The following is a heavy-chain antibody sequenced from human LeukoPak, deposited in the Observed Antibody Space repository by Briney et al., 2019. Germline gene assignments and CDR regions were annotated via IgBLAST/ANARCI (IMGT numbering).Heavy chain of an antibody. CDR2: IKQDASET. CDR3: VRDTGGSGSYPDY. J-gene: IGHJ4*02. CDR1: GFTLSNYW. D-gene: IGHD1-26*01. Sequence: GGSLRLSCAASGFTLSNYWMTWVRQAPGKGLEWVANIKQDASETWYEDSVKGRFTISRDNAKNSLYLQMNSLRAEDTAVYYCVRDTGGSGSYPDYWGQGTLVTVSS. V-gene: IGHV3-7*01.